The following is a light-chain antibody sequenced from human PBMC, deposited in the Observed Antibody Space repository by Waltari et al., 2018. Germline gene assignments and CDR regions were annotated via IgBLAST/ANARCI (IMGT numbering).Light chain of an antibody. V-gene: IGKV1-12*01. CDR3: QQANSFPIT. CDR1: QGVSNW. CDR2: AAS. J-gene: IGKJ5*01. Sequence: DIQMTQSPSSVSASVGGRVSSTCRARQGVSNWLAWYQQKPGKAPNLLIYAASSLQSGVPSRFSGSGSGTYFTLTISSLQPEDFATYYCQQANSFPITFGQGTRLEIK.